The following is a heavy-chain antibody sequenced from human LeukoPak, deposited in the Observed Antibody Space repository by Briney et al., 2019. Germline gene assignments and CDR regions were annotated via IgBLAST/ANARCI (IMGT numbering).Heavy chain of an antibody. CDR1: GGSISSYY. J-gene: IGHJ2*01. CDR3: ARRGDCTNGVCRSYWYFDL. D-gene: IGHD2-8*01. CDR2: IYTSGST. Sequence: PSGTLSLTCTVSGGSISSYYWSWIRQPAGKGLEWIGRIYTSGSTNYNPSLKSRVTMSVDTSKNQFSLKLSSVTAADTAVYYCARRGDCTNGVCRSYWYFDLWGRGTLVTVSS. V-gene: IGHV4-4*07.